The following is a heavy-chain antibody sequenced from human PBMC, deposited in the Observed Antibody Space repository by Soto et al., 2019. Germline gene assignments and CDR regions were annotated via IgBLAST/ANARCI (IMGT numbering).Heavy chain of an antibody. V-gene: IGHV3-23*04. CDR3: AKAYFVWSSEQPYYFDY. J-gene: IGHJ4*02. Sequence: EVQLVDAGGGLVQPGGSLRLSRAASGFTFSNYAMTWVRQGPGKGLEWVSGISGSGGRSYYADSVKGRFTISRDNSKSTLYLQMNSLMAEDTAVYYRAKAYFVWSSEQPYYFDYWGQGTLVTVSS. D-gene: IGHD3-16*01. CDR2: ISGSGGRS. CDR1: GFTFSNYA.